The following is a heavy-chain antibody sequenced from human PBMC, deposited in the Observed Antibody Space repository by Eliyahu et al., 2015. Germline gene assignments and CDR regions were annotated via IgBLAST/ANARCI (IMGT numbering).Heavy chain of an antibody. V-gene: IGHV6-1*01. D-gene: IGHD2-2*01. Sequence: QVQLQQSGPGLVKPSQTLSVXCAXXXDSVSSNSVAWNWIRXSPSRGLEWLGRTYYRSKWSNDYAVSVKSRITINPDTSKNQFSLQLNSVTPEDTAVYYCARGDQAFDDWGQGTLVTVSS. CDR1: XDSVSSNSVA. CDR2: TYYRSKWSN. CDR3: ARGDQAFDD. J-gene: IGHJ4*02.